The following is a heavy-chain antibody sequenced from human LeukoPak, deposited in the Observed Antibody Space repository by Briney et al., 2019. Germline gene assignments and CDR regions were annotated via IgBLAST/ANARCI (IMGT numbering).Heavy chain of an antibody. V-gene: IGHV4-4*02. CDR3: ARVPGVYYDSLTGYGSGWFDP. J-gene: IGHJ5*02. CDR2: IYHSGST. D-gene: IGHD3-9*01. CDR1: GFTFTNYW. Sequence: PGGSLRLSCAASGFTFTNYWMSWVRQAPGKGLEWIGSIYHSGSTYYNPSLRSRVTISVDTSKNQFSPKVRYMTAADTAVYYCARVPGVYYDSLTGYGSGWFDPWSQGTLVTVSS.